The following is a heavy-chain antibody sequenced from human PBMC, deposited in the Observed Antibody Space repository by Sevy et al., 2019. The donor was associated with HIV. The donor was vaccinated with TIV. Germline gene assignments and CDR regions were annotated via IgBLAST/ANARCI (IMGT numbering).Heavy chain of an antibody. J-gene: IGHJ4*02. D-gene: IGHD2-21*01. CDR3: ARGDDWTGGPFDY. CDR1: GFTFSSYG. CDR2: IRYDGSNT. Sequence: GGSLRLSCAASGFTFSSYGMNWVRQAPGKGLEWVAFIRYDGSNTYFSDSVKGRFIISRDNSKNTQYLQMNSLRAEDTAVYFCARGDDWTGGPFDYWGQGTLVTVSS. V-gene: IGHV3-30*02.